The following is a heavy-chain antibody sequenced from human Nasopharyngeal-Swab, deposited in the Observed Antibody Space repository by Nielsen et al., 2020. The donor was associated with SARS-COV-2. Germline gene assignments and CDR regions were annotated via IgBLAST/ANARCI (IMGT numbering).Heavy chain of an antibody. V-gene: IGHV5-51*01. Sequence: KVSCKDSGYSFTSNWIGWVRQMPGKGLEWMGIIFPRDSDTRYSPSFQAQVTISVDKSINTAYLQWSSLKASDTAMYYCARSSEYCSRGTCRFEYWGQGTLLTVSS. CDR2: IFPRDSDT. J-gene: IGHJ4*02. D-gene: IGHD2-15*01. CDR1: GYSFTSNW. CDR3: ARSSEYCSRGTCRFEY.